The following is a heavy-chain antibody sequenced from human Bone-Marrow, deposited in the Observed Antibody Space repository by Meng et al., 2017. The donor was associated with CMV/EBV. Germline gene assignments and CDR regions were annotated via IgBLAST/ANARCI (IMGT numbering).Heavy chain of an antibody. V-gene: IGHV4-59*01. Sequence: SETLSLPCTVSGGSISSYYWSWIRQPPGKGLEWIGYIYYRGSTNYNPSLKSRVTISVDTPKNQCSRKLSSVTAADTAVYYCARVRSGSPDYWGQGTLVTVSS. CDR3: ARVRSGSPDY. D-gene: IGHD1-26*01. CDR2: IYYRGST. CDR1: GGSISSYY. J-gene: IGHJ4*02.